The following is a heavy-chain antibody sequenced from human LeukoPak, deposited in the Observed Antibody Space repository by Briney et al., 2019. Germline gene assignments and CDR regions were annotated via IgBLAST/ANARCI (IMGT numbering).Heavy chain of an antibody. Sequence: GGSLRLSCAASGFTFSSYVMNWVRQAPGKGLEWVAVISHGGDFTYYAESVQGRFTISRDDSRNTLYLQMNSLRADDTAVYFCAKKLLVTYSALDSWGQGTPVTVS. CDR3: AKKLLVTYSALDS. V-gene: IGHV3-23*01. CDR2: ISHGGDFT. CDR1: GFTFSSYV. D-gene: IGHD2-8*02. J-gene: IGHJ4*02.